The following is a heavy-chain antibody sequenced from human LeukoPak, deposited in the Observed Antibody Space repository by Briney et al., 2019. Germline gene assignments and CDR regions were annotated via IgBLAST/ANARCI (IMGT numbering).Heavy chain of an antibody. Sequence: SETLSLTCTVSGGSISSYYWSWIRQPPGKGLEWIGYIYYSGSTNYNPSLKSRLTISVAPSKNQFSLKLSSVTAADTAVYYCARCLFGELCLYFDYWGQGTLVTVSS. CDR2: IYYSGST. V-gene: IGHV4-59*08. CDR1: GGSISSYY. J-gene: IGHJ4*02. CDR3: ARCLFGELCLYFDY. D-gene: IGHD3-10*02.